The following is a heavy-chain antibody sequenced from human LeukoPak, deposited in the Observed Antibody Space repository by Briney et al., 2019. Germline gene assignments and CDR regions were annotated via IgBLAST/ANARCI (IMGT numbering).Heavy chain of an antibody. CDR2: IYYSGST. CDR3: ARAPWDSSSWYPAVGGYFDY. Sequence: SETLSLTCTVSGGSISSYYWSWIRQPPGKGLGWIGYIYYSGSTNYNPSLNSRVTISVDTSKNQFSLKLSSVTAADTAVYYCARAPWDSSSWYPAVGGYFDYWGQGTLVTVSS. D-gene: IGHD6-13*01. V-gene: IGHV4-59*12. CDR1: GGSISSYY. J-gene: IGHJ4*02.